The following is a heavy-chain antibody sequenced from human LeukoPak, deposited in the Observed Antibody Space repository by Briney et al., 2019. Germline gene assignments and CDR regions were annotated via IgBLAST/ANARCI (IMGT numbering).Heavy chain of an antibody. D-gene: IGHD6-13*01. Sequence: GGSLRLSCAASGFTFSASYMSWIRQAPGKGLEWVSYISSSGSTINYADSVKGRFTISRDNAKNSLYLQMNSLRAEDTALYYCARDFAYSRLDSWGQGTLVTVSS. J-gene: IGHJ4*02. CDR3: ARDFAYSRLDS. CDR1: GFTFSASY. CDR2: ISSSGSTI. V-gene: IGHV3-11*01.